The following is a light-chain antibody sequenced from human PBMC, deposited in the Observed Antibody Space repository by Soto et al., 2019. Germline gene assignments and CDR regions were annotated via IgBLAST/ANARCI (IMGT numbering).Light chain of an antibody. CDR3: RQYNGHWT. CDR2: DAS. J-gene: IGKJ2*01. CDR1: QRISGW. V-gene: IGKV1-5*01. Sequence: DIQMTQSPSTLSASVGDRVTITCRASQRISGWLAWYQQKPGKAPKLLIFDASNLESGVPSRFSGSGSGTEFSLSISSLQPDDLATYYCRQYNGHWTFGQGTKLEIK.